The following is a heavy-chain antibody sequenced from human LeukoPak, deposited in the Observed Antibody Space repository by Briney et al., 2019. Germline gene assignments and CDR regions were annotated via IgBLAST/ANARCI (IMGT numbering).Heavy chain of an antibody. J-gene: IGHJ4*02. V-gene: IGHV1-46*01. CDR2: INPTGGST. D-gene: IGHD6-6*01. Sequence: ASVKVSCKASGYTFPSYFMHWVRQAPGQGLEWMGIINPTGGSTTYAQKFQGRVTMTRDTSTSTVYMELSSLRSDDTAVYYCARTAARRFDHWGQGTLVTVSS. CDR1: GYTFPSYF. CDR3: ARTAARRFDH.